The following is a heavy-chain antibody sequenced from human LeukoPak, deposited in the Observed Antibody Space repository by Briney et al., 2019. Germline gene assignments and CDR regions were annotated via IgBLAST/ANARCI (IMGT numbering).Heavy chain of an antibody. Sequence: SETLSLTCAVYGGSFSGYYWSWLRQPPGKGLEWVGEINHSGSTNYNPSLKSRVTISVDKSKNQFSLKLSSVTAADTAVYYCARGAPYYYGSGSYTRYFQHWGQGTLVTVSS. CDR3: ARGAPYYYGSGSYTRYFQH. D-gene: IGHD3-10*01. CDR1: GGSFSGYY. J-gene: IGHJ1*01. CDR2: INHSGST. V-gene: IGHV4-34*01.